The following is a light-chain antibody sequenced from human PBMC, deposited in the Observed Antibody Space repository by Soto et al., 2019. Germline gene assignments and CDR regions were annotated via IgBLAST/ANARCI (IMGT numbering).Light chain of an antibody. CDR1: QSCNSSN. V-gene: IGKV1-9*01. J-gene: IGKJ5*01. CDR2: AAS. Sequence: DIQMTQSPSTLSASVGDRVTITCRASQSCNSSNLAWYQQKPGKAPKLLIYAASTLQSGVPSRFSGSGSGTEFTLTISSLQSEDFAVYYCLQYKNWPITFGQGTRLEI. CDR3: LQYKNWPIT.